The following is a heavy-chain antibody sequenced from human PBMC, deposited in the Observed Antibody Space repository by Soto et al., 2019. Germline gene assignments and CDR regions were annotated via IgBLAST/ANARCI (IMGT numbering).Heavy chain of an antibody. CDR2: IWYDGSNK. Sequence: GGSLRLSCAASGFTFSSYGMHWVRQAPGKGLEWVAVIWYDGSNKYYADSVKGRFTISRDNSKNTQYLQMNSLRAEDTAVYYCARWKNSYLPWFDPWGQGTLVTSPQ. V-gene: IGHV3-33*01. CDR1: GFTFSSYG. CDR3: ARWKNSYLPWFDP. D-gene: IGHD5-18*01. J-gene: IGHJ5*02.